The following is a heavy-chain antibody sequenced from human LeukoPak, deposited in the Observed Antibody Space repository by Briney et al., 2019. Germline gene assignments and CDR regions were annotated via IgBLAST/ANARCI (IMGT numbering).Heavy chain of an antibody. J-gene: IGHJ6*03. D-gene: IGHD2-2*02. CDR3: ARDSCPRATCYRVSYYYYMDV. CDR1: GSNLGAYS. CDR2: IGASSSNI. Sequence: GGSLRVSCAASGASGSNLGAYSMNWVRQAPGKGLEWVSYIGASSSNIHYAGSVKGRFTISRDNTKNSLYLQMDSLRAEDTAVYYCARDSCPRATCYRVSYYYYMDVWGKGTTVTVSS. V-gene: IGHV3-48*04.